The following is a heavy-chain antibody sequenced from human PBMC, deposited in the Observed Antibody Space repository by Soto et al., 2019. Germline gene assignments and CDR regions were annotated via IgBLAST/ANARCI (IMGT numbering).Heavy chain of an antibody. Sequence: QVHLVESGGGVVQPGRSLRLSCAASGFTFTSFGIHWVRQAPGKGLEWVAVVSYDGIDENYADSVKGRFSISRDNSKNTVYLQMNSLRGEDTAVYYCAKELRELATHTPDYWGQGTLVTVSS. V-gene: IGHV3-30*18. CDR1: GFTFTSFG. CDR3: AKELRELATHTPDY. D-gene: IGHD1-26*01. CDR2: VSYDGIDE. J-gene: IGHJ4*02.